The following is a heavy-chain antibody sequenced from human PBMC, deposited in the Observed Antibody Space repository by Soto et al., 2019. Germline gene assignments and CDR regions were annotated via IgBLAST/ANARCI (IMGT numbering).Heavy chain of an antibody. J-gene: IGHJ4*02. V-gene: IGHV3-33*01. Sequence: QVQLVESGGGVVQPGRSLRLSCAGSGFTFRDYGMHWVRQAPGKGLEWVAVIWYDGSDKYDADSVKGRFTISRDNSKNTLYLQMSSLRGEDTAVYYCARQSLGNIRLRGFDYWGQGTLVTVSS. CDR2: IWYDGSDK. D-gene: IGHD1-1*01. CDR3: ARQSLGNIRLRGFDY. CDR1: GFTFRDYG.